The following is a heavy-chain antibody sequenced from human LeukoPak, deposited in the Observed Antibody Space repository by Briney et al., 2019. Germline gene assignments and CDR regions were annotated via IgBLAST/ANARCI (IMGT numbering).Heavy chain of an antibody. V-gene: IGHV1-3*01. CDR1: GYTFTSYA. J-gene: IGHJ4*02. CDR2: INAGNGNT. D-gene: IGHD3-22*01. CDR3: ARDLHYYDSSGYYTGFDY. Sequence: ASVKVSCKASGYTFTSYAMHWVRQAPGQRLEWMGWINAGNGNTKYSQKFQGRVTITRDTSASTAYMELSSLRSEDTAVYYCARDLHYYDSSGYYTGFDYWGQGTLVTVSS.